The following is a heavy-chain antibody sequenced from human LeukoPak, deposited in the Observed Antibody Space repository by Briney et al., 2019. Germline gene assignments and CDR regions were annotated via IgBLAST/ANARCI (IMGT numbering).Heavy chain of an antibody. CDR2: IYHSGST. V-gene: IGHV4-38-2*01. J-gene: IGHJ5*02. Sequence: PSETLSLTCAVSGYSISSGYYWGWIRQPPGKGLEWIGSIYHSGSTYYNPSFKSRVTISVDTSKNQFSLKLSSVTAADTAVYYCARGLSYRGWFDPWGQGTLVTVSS. CDR1: GYSISSGYY. D-gene: IGHD3-10*01. CDR3: ARGLSYRGWFDP.